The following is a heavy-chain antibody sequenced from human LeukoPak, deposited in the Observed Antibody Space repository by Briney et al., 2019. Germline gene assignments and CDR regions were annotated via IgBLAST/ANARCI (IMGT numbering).Heavy chain of an antibody. V-gene: IGHV1-2*02. CDR1: GHTFTGYY. Sequence: ASVKVSCKASGHTFTGYYMHWVRQAPGQGLEWMGWINPNSGDTNYAQKFQGRVTMTRDTSISTAYMELSRLRSEDTAVYYCARAGEDYWGQGTLVTVSS. J-gene: IGHJ4*02. CDR3: ARAGEDY. CDR2: INPNSGDT.